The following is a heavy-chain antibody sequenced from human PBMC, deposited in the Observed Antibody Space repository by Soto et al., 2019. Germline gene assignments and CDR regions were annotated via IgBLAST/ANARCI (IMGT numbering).Heavy chain of an antibody. Sequence: LSLTCTVSGGSISSYYWSWIRQPPGKGLEWIGYIYYSGSTNYNPSLKSRVTISVDTSKNQFSLKLSSVTAADTAVYYCARGRIAARTFFDYWGQGTLVTVSS. D-gene: IGHD6-6*01. CDR2: IYYSGST. CDR3: ARGRIAARTFFDY. V-gene: IGHV4-59*01. J-gene: IGHJ4*02. CDR1: GGSISSYY.